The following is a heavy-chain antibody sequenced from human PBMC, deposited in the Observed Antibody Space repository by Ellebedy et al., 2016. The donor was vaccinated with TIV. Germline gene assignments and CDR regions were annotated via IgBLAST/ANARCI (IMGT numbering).Heavy chain of an antibody. CDR3: ATERRNYYNGMDV. V-gene: IGHV3-33*01. Sequence: GESLKIPCAAPGSTFSKYGMHWVRQAPGKGLEWVADIWSDGSNIYYADSVKGRFTISRDNSENTLYLQMNSLRAEDTGVYYCATERRNYYNGMDVWGQGTTVTVSS. J-gene: IGHJ6*02. CDR1: GSTFSKYG. CDR2: IWSDGSNI. D-gene: IGHD2/OR15-2a*01.